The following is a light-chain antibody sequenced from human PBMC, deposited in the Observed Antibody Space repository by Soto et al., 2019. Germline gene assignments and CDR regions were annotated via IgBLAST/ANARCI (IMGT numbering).Light chain of an antibody. CDR1: SSNIGSNA. CDR3: AAWGDSLNTWV. Sequence: QSVLTQPPSASGTPEQRVTISCSGSSSNIGSNAVSWYQHFPGTAPKVLIYSDDQRPSGVPDRFSGSKSGTSASLAISGLQAEDEADYFCAAWGDSLNTWVFGGGTKLTVL. V-gene: IGLV1-44*01. CDR2: SDD. J-gene: IGLJ3*02.